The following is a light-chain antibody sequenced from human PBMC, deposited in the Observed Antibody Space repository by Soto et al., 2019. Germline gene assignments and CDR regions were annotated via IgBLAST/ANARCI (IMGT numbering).Light chain of an antibody. CDR2: DAS. V-gene: IGKV1-5*01. CDR1: QSISSW. CDR3: QQYNSYTPWT. J-gene: IGKJ1*01. Sequence: DIQMTQSPSTLSASVGDRVTITXXXXQSISSWLAWYQEKSGKAPKLLIYDASSLESGVPSRFSSSGSATEFTLSISSLQPDDFATYYCQQYNSYTPWTFGQGTKMEIK.